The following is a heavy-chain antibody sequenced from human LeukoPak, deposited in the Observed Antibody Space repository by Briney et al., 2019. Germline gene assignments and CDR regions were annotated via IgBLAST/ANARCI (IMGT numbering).Heavy chain of an antibody. Sequence: GRSLRLSCAASGFTFSSYAMHWVRQAPGKGLEWVAVISYDGSNKYYADSVKGRFTIFRDNSKNTLYLQMNSLRAEDTAVYYCARGMASGWYDAFDIWGQGTMVTVSS. V-gene: IGHV3-30-3*01. CDR1: GFTFSSYA. D-gene: IGHD6-19*01. CDR3: ARGMASGWYDAFDI. J-gene: IGHJ3*02. CDR2: ISYDGSNK.